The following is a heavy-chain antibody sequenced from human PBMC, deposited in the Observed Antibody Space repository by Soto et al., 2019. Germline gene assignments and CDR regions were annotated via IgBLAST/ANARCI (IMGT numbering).Heavy chain of an antibody. Sequence: SVKVSCKASGGTFSSYAISWVRQAPGQGLEWMGIIIPSCGSTSYAQKFQGRVTMTRDTSTSTVYMELSSLRSEDTAVYYCARDQNIVATRGMDVWGQGTTVT. CDR2: IIPSCGST. CDR1: GGTFSSYA. V-gene: IGHV1-46*03. CDR3: ARDQNIVATRGMDV. D-gene: IGHD5-12*01. J-gene: IGHJ6*02.